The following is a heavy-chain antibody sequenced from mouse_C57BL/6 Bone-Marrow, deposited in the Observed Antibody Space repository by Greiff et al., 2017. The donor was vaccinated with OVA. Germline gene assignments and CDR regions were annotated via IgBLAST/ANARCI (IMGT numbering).Heavy chain of an antibody. V-gene: IGHV1-55*01. CDR3: ARRGDDYDGDY. CDR2: IYPGSGST. J-gene: IGHJ2*01. Sequence: VQLQQPGAELVKPGASVKMSCKASGYTFTSYWITWVKQRPGQGLEWIGDIYPGSGSTNYNEKFKSKATLTVDTSSSPAYMQLSSLTSEDAAVDYCARRGDDYDGDYWGQGTTLTVSS. CDR1: GYTFTSYW. D-gene: IGHD2-4*01.